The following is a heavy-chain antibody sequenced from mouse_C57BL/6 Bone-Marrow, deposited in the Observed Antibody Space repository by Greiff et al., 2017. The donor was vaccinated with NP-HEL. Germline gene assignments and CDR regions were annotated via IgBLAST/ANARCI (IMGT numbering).Heavy chain of an antibody. CDR2: IYPGDGDT. CDR1: GYAFSSSW. V-gene: IGHV1-82*01. J-gene: IGHJ3*01. D-gene: IGHD1-1*01. Sequence: QVQLQQSGPELVKPGASVKISCKASGYAFSSSWMNWVKQRPGKGLEWIGRIYPGDGDTNYNGKFKGKATLTADKSSSTAYMQLSSLTSEDSAVYFCARSLYYDLSWFAYWGQGTLVTVSA. CDR3: ARSLYYDLSWFAY.